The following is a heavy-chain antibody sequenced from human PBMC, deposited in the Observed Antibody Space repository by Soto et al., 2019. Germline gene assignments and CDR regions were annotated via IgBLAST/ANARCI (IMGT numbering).Heavy chain of an antibody. Sequence: GGSLRLSCAASGFTFSNAWMSWVRQAPGKGLEWVGRIKSKTDGGTTDYAAPVKGRFTISRDDSKNTLYLQMNSLKTEDTAVYYCTTDVESVCSSTSCYGDYWGQGTLVTVSS. CDR3: TTDVESVCSSTSCYGDY. CDR1: GFTFSNAW. V-gene: IGHV3-15*01. CDR2: IKSKTDGGTT. J-gene: IGHJ4*02. D-gene: IGHD2-2*01.